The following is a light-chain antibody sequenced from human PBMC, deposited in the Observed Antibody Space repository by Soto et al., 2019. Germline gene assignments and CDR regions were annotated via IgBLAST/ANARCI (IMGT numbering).Light chain of an antibody. CDR1: QSVSNNY. CDR3: QQRSNWPPGVT. Sequence: EIVLTQSPGTLSLSPGERATLSCRASQSVSNNYLAWYQQKPGQAPRLLIYGASNRATGIPDRFSGSGSGTDFTLTISRLEPEDFAVYYCQQRSNWPPGVTFGPGTKVDIK. J-gene: IGKJ3*01. CDR2: GAS. V-gene: IGKV3D-20*02.